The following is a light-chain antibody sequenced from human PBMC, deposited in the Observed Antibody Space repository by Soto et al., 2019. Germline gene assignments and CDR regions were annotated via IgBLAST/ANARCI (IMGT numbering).Light chain of an antibody. J-gene: IGKJ4*01. CDR3: QQYNSWPLT. CDR2: DIY. Sequence: ELVLTQSPGTLSLSPGERATLSCRASQSVDSAYLACHQQKPGQPPRILIYDIYTRATGITTRFSGSGSGTEFTLTISSLQSEDFAVYYCQQYNSWPLTVGGGTKVEIK. CDR1: QSVDSAY. V-gene: IGKV3D-15*01.